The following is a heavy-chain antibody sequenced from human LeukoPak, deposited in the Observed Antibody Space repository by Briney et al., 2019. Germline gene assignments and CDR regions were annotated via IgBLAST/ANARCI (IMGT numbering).Heavy chain of an antibody. CDR3: AKAGNVLLWFRPYPYFDY. Sequence: PGGSLRLSCAASGFTFSSYGMHWVRQAPGKGLEWVAVISYDGSKKYYADSVKGRFTISRDNSKNTLYLQMNSLRAEDTAVYYCAKAGNVLLWFRPYPYFDYWGQGTLVTVSS. V-gene: IGHV3-30*18. CDR1: GFTFSSYG. J-gene: IGHJ4*02. CDR2: ISYDGSKK. D-gene: IGHD3-10*01.